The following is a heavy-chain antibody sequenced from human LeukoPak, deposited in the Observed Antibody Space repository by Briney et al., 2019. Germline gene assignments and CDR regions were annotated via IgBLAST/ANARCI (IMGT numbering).Heavy chain of an antibody. CDR1: GGSISSGSYY. J-gene: IGHJ5*02. V-gene: IGHV4-61*02. D-gene: IGHD3-22*01. CDR3: ARDLDDYYDSSEHWLDP. Sequence: KSSETLSLTCAVSGGSISSGSYYWSWIRQPAGKGLEWIVRIYTSGSTNYNPSLKSRLTISVDTSNNQFSLKLSSVTAADTAVYYCARDLDDYYDSSEHWLDPWGQGTLVTVSS. CDR2: IYTSGST.